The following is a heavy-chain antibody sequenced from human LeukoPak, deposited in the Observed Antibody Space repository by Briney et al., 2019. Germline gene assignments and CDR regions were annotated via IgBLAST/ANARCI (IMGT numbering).Heavy chain of an antibody. V-gene: IGHV4-4*07. CDR2: IYTSGST. Sequence: SETLSLTCTVSGGSISSNYWSWIRQPAGKGLEWIGRIYTSGSTNHNPSLKSRVTMSVDTSKNQFSLKLSSVTAADTAVYYCARARDYYDSSGYSSWFDPWGQGTLVTVSS. CDR3: ARARDYYDSSGYSSWFDP. J-gene: IGHJ5*02. CDR1: GGSISSNY. D-gene: IGHD3-22*01.